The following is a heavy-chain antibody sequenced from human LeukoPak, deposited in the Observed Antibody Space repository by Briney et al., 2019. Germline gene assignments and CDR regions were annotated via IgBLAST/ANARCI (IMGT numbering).Heavy chain of an antibody. V-gene: IGHV3-30*02. J-gene: IGHJ4*02. CDR2: IRYDGSNK. Sequence: GGSLRLSCVASEFTSSSYGMHWVRQAPGKGLEWVSFIRYDGSNKYYADSVKGRFTISRDNSKNTLYLQMDSLRVEDTAVYYCAKDQPYKWRDRGILTVYYDYWGQGVLVTVSS. CDR1: EFTSSSYG. D-gene: IGHD3-9*01. CDR3: AKDQPYKWRDRGILTVYYDY.